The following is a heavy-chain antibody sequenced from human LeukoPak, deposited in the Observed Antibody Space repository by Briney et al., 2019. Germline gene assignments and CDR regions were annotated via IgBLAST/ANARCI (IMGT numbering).Heavy chain of an antibody. CDR2: THNSGST. V-gene: IGHV4-30-4*01. CDR1: AGSITSHVYY. D-gene: IGHD5-12*01. Sequence: SETLSLTCTVSAGSITSHVYYWSWIRQAPGKGLEWIGYTHNSGSTFYNPSLKSRFTISVDTSKNQFSLKVRSVTAADTAVYYCATQRWVATTPLDYWGQGTLVTVSS. CDR3: ATQRWVATTPLDY. J-gene: IGHJ4*02.